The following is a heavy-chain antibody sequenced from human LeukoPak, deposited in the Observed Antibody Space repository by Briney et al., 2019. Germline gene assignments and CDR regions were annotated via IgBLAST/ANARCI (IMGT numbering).Heavy chain of an antibody. Sequence: SQTLSLTCAVSGGSISSGGYSWSWIRQPPGKGLEWIGYIYHSGSTYYNPSLKSRVTISVDTSKNQFSLKLSSVTAADTAVYYCARHTRSGWYYFDYWGQGTLVTVSS. CDR3: ARHTRSGWYYFDY. V-gene: IGHV4-30-2*01. CDR2: IYHSGST. D-gene: IGHD6-19*01. CDR1: GGSISSGGYS. J-gene: IGHJ4*02.